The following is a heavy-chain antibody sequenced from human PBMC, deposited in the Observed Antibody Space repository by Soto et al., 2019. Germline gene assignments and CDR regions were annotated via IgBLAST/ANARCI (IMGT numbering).Heavy chain of an antibody. Sequence: SETLSLTCVVSGDSITSTNWWSWVRQPPGKGLEWIGEVYHGGSTNYNPSLKSRVTISVDKSKNQFSLKLTSVTAADTAVYYCARDKTPPNYYGAGKNWFAPWGEGTLVTVSS. CDR1: GDSITSTNW. V-gene: IGHV4-4*02. CDR2: VYHGGST. J-gene: IGHJ5*02. CDR3: ARDKTPPNYYGAGKNWFAP. D-gene: IGHD3-10*01.